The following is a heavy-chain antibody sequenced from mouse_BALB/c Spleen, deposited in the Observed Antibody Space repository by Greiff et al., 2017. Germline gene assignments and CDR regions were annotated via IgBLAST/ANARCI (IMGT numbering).Heavy chain of an antibody. CDR3: ARLRLLLRFYFDY. D-gene: IGHD1-1*01. CDR2: INPDSSTI. CDR1: GFDFSRYW. Sequence: EVQGVESGGGLVQPGGSLKLSCAASGFDFSRYWMSWVRQAPGKGLEWIGEINPDSSTINYTPSLKDKFIISRDNAKNTLYLQMSKVRSEDTALYYCARLRLLLRFYFDYWGQGTTLTVSS. V-gene: IGHV4-1*02. J-gene: IGHJ2*01.